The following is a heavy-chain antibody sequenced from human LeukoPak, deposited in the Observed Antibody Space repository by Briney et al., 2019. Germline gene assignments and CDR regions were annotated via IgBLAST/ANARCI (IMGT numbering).Heavy chain of an antibody. CDR1: GYTFTSYD. J-gene: IGHJ4*02. V-gene: IGHV1-8*01. D-gene: IGHD7-27*01. CDR2: MSPNSGNT. Sequence: ASVKVSCKASGYTFTSYDINWVRQATGQGLEWMGWMSPNSGNTGYAQKFQGRVTMTRSTSMNTAYMELSSLKSEDTAVYYCERGPPNWGYDYWGQGTLVTVSS. CDR3: ERGPPNWGYDY.